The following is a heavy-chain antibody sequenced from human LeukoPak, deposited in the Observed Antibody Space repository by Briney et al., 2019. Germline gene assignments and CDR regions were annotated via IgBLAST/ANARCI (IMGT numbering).Heavy chain of an antibody. Sequence: GRSLRLSCAASGFTFSSYGMRWVRQAPGKGLEWVAVIWYDGSNKYYADSVKGRFTISRDNSKTTLYLQMNSRRAEGTAVYYCARGGSLRPFGYWGQGTLVTVSS. CDR3: ARGGSLRPFGY. CDR2: IWYDGSNK. J-gene: IGHJ4*02. CDR1: GFTFSSYG. D-gene: IGHD3-16*01. V-gene: IGHV3-33*01.